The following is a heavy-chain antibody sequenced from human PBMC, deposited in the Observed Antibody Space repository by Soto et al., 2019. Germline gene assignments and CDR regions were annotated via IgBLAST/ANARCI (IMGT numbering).Heavy chain of an antibody. J-gene: IGHJ5*02. D-gene: IGHD6-13*01. CDR2: MFHSGTK. Sequence: SETLSLTCSVSGGTVSSGGYYWGWIRQTPGKGLEWIASMFHSGTKYYNPSLKHRVSISVDTSKNEISLKLSSSTAVDTAVYYCARRGERAADNTWFDPWGHGILFPVSS. CDR1: GGTVSSGGYY. CDR3: ARRGERAADNTWFDP. V-gene: IGHV4-39*01.